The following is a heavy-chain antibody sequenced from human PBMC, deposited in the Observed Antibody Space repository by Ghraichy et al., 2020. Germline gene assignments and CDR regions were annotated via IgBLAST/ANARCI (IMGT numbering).Heavy chain of an antibody. CDR2: ISSSSSYI. CDR1: GFTFSSYS. CDR3: ASPPFGAYYGMDV. J-gene: IGHJ6*02. V-gene: IGHV3-21*01. Sequence: GGSLRLSCAASGFTFSSYSMNWVRQAPGKGLEWVSSISSSSSYIYYADSVKGRFTISRDNAKNSLYLQMNSLRAEDTAVYYCASPPFGAYYGMDVWGQGTTVTVSS. D-gene: IGHD3-16*01.